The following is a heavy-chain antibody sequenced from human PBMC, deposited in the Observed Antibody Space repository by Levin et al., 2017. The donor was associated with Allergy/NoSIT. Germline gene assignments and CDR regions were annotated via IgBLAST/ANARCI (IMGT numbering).Heavy chain of an antibody. V-gene: IGHV1-46*03. CDR1: GYTFTSYY. Sequence: GESLKISCKASGYTFTSYYMHWVRQAPGQGLEWMGIINPSGGSTSYAQKFQGRVTMTRDTSTSTVYMELSSLRSEDTAVYYCASSLGYDILTGYRETTFDYWGQGTLVTVSS. CDR2: INPSGGST. J-gene: IGHJ4*02. CDR3: ASSLGYDILTGYRETTFDY. D-gene: IGHD3-9*01.